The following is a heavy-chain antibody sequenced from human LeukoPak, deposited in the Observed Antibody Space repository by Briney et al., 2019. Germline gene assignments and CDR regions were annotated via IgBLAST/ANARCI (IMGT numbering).Heavy chain of an antibody. Sequence: ASVKVSCKASGYTFTSYGISWVRQAPGQGLEWMGWISAYNGNTNYAQKLQGRVTMTTDTSTSTAYTELRSLRSDDTAVYYCVFGEDAMDVWGQGTTVTVSS. CDR3: VFGEDAMDV. J-gene: IGHJ6*02. CDR2: ISAYNGNT. D-gene: IGHD3-10*02. V-gene: IGHV1-18*01. CDR1: GYTFTSYG.